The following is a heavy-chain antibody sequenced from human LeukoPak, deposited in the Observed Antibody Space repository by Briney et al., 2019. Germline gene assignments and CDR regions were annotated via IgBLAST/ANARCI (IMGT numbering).Heavy chain of an antibody. Sequence: ASVKVSCKASGYTFTSYDINWVRQASGQGLEWMGWMNPNSGNTGYAQKFQGRVTITRNTSISTAYMELSSLRSEDTAVYYCARGLVLRRRNHSSGYYPWGYWGQGTLVTVSS. V-gene: IGHV1-8*03. CDR1: GYTFTSYD. CDR2: MNPNSGNT. D-gene: IGHD3-22*01. J-gene: IGHJ4*02. CDR3: ARGLVLRRRNHSSGYYPWGY.